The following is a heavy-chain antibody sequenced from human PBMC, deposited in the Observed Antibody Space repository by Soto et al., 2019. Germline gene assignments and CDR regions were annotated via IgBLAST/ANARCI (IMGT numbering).Heavy chain of an antibody. V-gene: IGHV1-18*01. CDR2: ISAYNGNT. CDR1: GYTFTSYG. CDR3: ARDLWNDPIYFYYMDV. D-gene: IGHD1-1*01. Sequence: QVQLVQSGAEVKKPGASVKVSCKASGYTFTSYGITWVRQAPGQGLEWMGWISAYNGNTNYAQKLQGRVTMTTDTSTSTAYMELRSLRSDAPAVYYCARDLWNDPIYFYYMDVWGKGTTVTVSS. J-gene: IGHJ6*03.